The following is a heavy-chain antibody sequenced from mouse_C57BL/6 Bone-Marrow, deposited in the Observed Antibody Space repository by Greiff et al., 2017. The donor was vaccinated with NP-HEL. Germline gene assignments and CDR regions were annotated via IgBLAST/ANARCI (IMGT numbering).Heavy chain of an antibody. CDR3: ARKDYCYGSSSAWFAD. J-gene: IGHJ3*01. D-gene: IGHD1-1*01. Sequence: VQRVESDAELVKPGASVKISCKVSGYTFTDHTIHWMKQRPEQGLEWIGYIYPRDGSNKYNEKFKGKATLTADKSSSTAYMHLNSLTSEDSAVYFCARKDYCYGSSSAWFADWGQVTLVTVSA. V-gene: IGHV1-78*01. CDR2: IYPRDGSN. CDR1: GYTFTDHT.